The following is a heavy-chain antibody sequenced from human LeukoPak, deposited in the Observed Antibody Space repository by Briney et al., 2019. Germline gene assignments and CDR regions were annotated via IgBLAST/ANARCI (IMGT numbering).Heavy chain of an antibody. CDR3: ARGSHYYDSSGYGY. D-gene: IGHD3-22*01. CDR2: INHSGSA. V-gene: IGHV4-34*01. J-gene: IGHJ4*02. CDR1: GGSFSGYY. Sequence: SETLSLTCAVYGGSFSGYYWSWIRQPPGKGLEWIGEINHSGSANYNPSLKSRVTISVDTSKNQFSLKLSSVTAADTAVYYCARGSHYYDSSGYGYWGQGTLVTVSS.